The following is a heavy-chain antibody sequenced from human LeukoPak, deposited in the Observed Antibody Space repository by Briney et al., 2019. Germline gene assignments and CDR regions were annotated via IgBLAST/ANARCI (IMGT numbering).Heavy chain of an antibody. CDR2: ISGSGGIV. D-gene: IGHD2-15*01. J-gene: IGHJ3*02. Sequence: GGSLRLSCAASGFTFSDYYMSWIRQAPGKGLECISYISGSGGIVNYADSVKGRFTISRDNAKNSLFLQMNNLRAEDRAIYYCSRDPRLLDIWGRGTMVTISS. CDR3: SRDPRLLDI. CDR1: GFTFSDYY. V-gene: IGHV3-11*01.